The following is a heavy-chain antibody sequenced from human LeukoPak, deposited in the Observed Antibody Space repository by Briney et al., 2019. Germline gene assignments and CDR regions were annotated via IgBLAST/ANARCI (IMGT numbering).Heavy chain of an antibody. CDR3: ASRYCSSTSCYHFDY. CDR2: INHSGST. CDR1: GGSFSGYY. J-gene: IGHJ4*02. D-gene: IGHD2-2*01. Sequence: SPETLSLTCAVYGGSFSGYYWSWIRQPPGKGLEWIGEINHSGSTNYNPSLKSRVTISVDTSKNQFSLKLSSVTAADTAVYYCASRYCSSTSCYHFDYWGQGTLVTVSS. V-gene: IGHV4-34*01.